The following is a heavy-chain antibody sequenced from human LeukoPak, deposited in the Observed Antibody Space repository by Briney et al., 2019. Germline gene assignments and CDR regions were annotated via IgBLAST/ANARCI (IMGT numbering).Heavy chain of an antibody. CDR1: GFTFSSYW. CDR3: ARRAYYMDV. Sequence: GGSLRLSCAASGFTFSSYWMSWVRQAPGKGLEWVSAISGSGGSTYYADSVKGRFTISRDNSKDTLYLQLNSLTADDTAIYYCARRAYYMDVWGKGTTVAVSS. CDR2: ISGSGGST. V-gene: IGHV3-23*01. J-gene: IGHJ6*03.